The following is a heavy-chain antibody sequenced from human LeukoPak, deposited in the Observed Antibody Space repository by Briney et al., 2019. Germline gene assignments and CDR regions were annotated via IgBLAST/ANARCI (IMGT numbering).Heavy chain of an antibody. CDR2: IYHSGST. Sequence: SETLSLTCTVSGVSITTYCWSWIRQPPGKGLEWIGYIYHSGSTNYNPSLKSRVTISVDTSKNEFSLKLSSVTAADTAVYYCARAYYYGSGRYFDYWGQGTLVTVSS. V-gene: IGHV4-59*13. CDR3: ARAYYYGSGRYFDY. CDR1: GVSITTYC. J-gene: IGHJ4*02. D-gene: IGHD3-10*01.